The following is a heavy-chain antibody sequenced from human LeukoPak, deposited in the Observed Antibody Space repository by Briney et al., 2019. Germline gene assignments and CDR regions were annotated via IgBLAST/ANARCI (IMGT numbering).Heavy chain of an antibody. CDR3: ARSRGPRGAFDI. CDR1: GYTFTSYY. V-gene: IGHV1-46*01. J-gene: IGHJ3*02. CDR2: INPSGGST. D-gene: IGHD3/OR15-3a*01. Sequence: ASVKVSCKASGYTFTSYYMHWVRQAPGQGLEWMGIINPSGGSTSYAQKFQGRVTMTRDTSTSTFYMDLSSLRSEDTAVYYCARSRGPRGAFDIWGQGTMVTVSS.